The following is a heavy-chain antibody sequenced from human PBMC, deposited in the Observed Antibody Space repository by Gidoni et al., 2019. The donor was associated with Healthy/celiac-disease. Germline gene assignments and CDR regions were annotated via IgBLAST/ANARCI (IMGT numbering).Heavy chain of an antibody. D-gene: IGHD3-3*01. CDR3: AREGGHYDFWSGYYNRAYYYYMDV. CDR1: GYTFTSYY. J-gene: IGHJ6*03. CDR2: INPSGGST. Sequence: QVQLVQSGAEVKKPGASVKVSCKASGYTFTSYYMHWVPQAPGQGLEWMGIINPSGGSTSYAQKFQGRVTMTRDTSTSTVYMELSSLRSEDTAVYYCAREGGHYDFWSGYYNRAYYYYMDVWGKGTTVTVSS. V-gene: IGHV1-46*01.